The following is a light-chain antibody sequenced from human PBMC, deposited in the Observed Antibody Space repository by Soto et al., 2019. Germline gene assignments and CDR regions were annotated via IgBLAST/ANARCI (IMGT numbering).Light chain of an antibody. CDR3: HQYSSSPQT. V-gene: IGKV4-1*01. CDR2: CAS. CDR1: QSVLYSSNDKNY. Sequence: VLTPHPESLAVSLGERATILCKSSQSVLYSSNDKNYLAWYQQKPGQPPKALIYCASTRESGVPDRFIGSGSGTDFTLTISRLEPEDFAVYYCHQYSSSPQTFGQGTKV. J-gene: IGKJ1*01.